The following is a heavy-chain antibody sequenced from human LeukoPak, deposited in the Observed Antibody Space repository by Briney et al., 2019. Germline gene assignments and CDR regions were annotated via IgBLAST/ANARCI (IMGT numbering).Heavy chain of an antibody. CDR2: ISGYSGKT. V-gene: IGHV1-18*01. J-gene: IGHJ4*02. CDR3: ARGYSGYAPHDY. D-gene: IGHD5-12*01. CDR1: GYTFTRYG. Sequence: ASVTVSCKASGYTFTRYGLSWVRQAPGQGLEWMGWISGYSGKTNYAQKLQDRVTMTTDTSTSTAYMELRSLRSDDTAVYYCARGYSGYAPHDYWGQGTLVTVSS.